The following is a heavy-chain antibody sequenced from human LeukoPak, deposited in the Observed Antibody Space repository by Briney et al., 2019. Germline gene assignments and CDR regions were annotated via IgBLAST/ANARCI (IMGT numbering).Heavy chain of an antibody. Sequence: GGSLRLSCAASGFTFSSYAMSWVRQAPGKGLEWVSAISGSGGSTYYADSVKGRFTISRDNSKNTLYLQMNSLRAEDTAVYYCAKDYLGGEVAGAFDYWGQGTMVTVSS. D-gene: IGHD6-19*01. CDR1: GFTFSSYA. CDR3: AKDYLGGEVAGAFDY. CDR2: ISGSGGST. J-gene: IGHJ4*02. V-gene: IGHV3-23*01.